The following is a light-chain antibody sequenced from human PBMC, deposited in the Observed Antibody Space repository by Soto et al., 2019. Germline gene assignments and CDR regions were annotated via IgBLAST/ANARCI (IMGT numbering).Light chain of an antibody. CDR3: QQYENPLFT. V-gene: IGKV1-33*01. Sequence: DIQMTQSPSSLSASVGDRVTITCQASQDISKYLNWYQQKPGKAPKLLIFDASNLQTGVPSRFSGGGSGTDFTFTISSQQPEDIATYYCQQYENPLFTFGPGTTVDI. J-gene: IGKJ3*01. CDR1: QDISKY. CDR2: DAS.